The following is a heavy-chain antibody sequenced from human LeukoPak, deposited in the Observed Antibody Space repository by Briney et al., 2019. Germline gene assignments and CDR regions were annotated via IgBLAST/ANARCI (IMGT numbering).Heavy chain of an antibody. V-gene: IGHV3-30*02. Sequence: GGSLRHSCAGSGFTFSSYGVHWVRQAPGRGLEWVAFIWREGSNKYYADSVKGRFTISRDNSKNTLYLQMNSVRAEDTAVYYCAKDWSDFWSGYHRFDPWGQGTLVTVSS. CDR3: AKDWSDFWSGYHRFDP. J-gene: IGHJ5*02. CDR2: IWREGSNK. D-gene: IGHD3-3*01. CDR1: GFTFSSYG.